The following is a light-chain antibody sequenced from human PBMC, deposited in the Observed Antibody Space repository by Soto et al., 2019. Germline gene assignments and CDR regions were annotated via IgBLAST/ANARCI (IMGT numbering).Light chain of an antibody. CDR2: EVS. J-gene: IGLJ1*01. CDR3: GSYTNSSTPYV. CDR1: SSDVGGDKS. Sequence: QSALTQPASVSGCPGQSITSTCTATSSDVGGDKSVSWYQQHPGKAPKVMIYEVSNRPSGVSNRFSASKSGNKASLTISGLQAEHEADYYCGSYTNSSTPYVFGTGTKVTVL. V-gene: IGLV2-14*01.